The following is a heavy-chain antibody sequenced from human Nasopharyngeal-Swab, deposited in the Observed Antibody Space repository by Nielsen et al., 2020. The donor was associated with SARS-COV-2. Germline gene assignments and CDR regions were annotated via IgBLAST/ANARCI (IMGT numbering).Heavy chain of an antibody. CDR2: INHGGSI. Sequence: ESLKISCAVYGGSFSGYYWSWIRQSPGKGLEWIGEINHGGSINYNLSLKSRVTISVETSKNQFSLKLSSVTAADTAVYYCARGRGITVTTPSPVFDYWGQGTLVTVSS. V-gene: IGHV4-34*01. D-gene: IGHD1-20*01. J-gene: IGHJ4*02. CDR1: GGSFSGYY. CDR3: ARGRGITVTTPSPVFDY.